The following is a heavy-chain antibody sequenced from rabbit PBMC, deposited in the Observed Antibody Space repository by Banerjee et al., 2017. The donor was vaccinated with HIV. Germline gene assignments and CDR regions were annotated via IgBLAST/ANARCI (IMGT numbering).Heavy chain of an antibody. D-gene: IGHD6-1*01. CDR2: SGTVSGSI. CDR1: GFSFSSSYW. CDR3: ARGGGGSGYGYDL. V-gene: IGHV1S40*01. Sequence: QSLEESGGDLVKPGASLTLTCTASGFSFSSSYWICWVRQAPGKGLEWIACSGTVSGSIAYASWAKGRFTVSKTSSTTVSLQMTSLTAADTATYFCARGGGGSGYGYDLWGQGTLVTVS. J-gene: IGHJ4*01.